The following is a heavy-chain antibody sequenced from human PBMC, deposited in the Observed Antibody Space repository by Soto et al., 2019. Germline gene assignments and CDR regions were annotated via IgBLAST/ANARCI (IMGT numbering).Heavy chain of an antibody. Sequence: EIQLVESGGGLVQPGGSLKLSCAASGFIFSDSAIHWVRQASGKGLEWVGRIRSKANSYTTAYAASVKGRFTISRDDSKNTAYLQMDSLKTEDTAVYYCTTPRGYSDYLGACWFDPWGQGILVTVSS. D-gene: IGHD4-17*01. CDR3: TTPRGYSDYLGACWFDP. CDR2: IRSKANSYTT. J-gene: IGHJ5*02. V-gene: IGHV3-73*01. CDR1: GFIFSDSA.